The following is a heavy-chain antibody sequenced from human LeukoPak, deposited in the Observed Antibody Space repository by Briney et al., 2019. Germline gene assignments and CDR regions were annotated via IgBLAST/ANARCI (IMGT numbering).Heavy chain of an antibody. J-gene: IGHJ4*02. CDR1: GFTVSSNY. CDR2: IYSGGST. D-gene: IGHD3-9*01. V-gene: IGHV3-53*01. CDR3: ARYRVRYFDWLQPLDY. Sequence: GGSLRLSCAASGFTVSSNYMSWVRQAPGKGLEWVSVIYSGGSTYYADSVKGRFTISRDNSKNTLYLQMNSLRAEDTAVYYCARYRVRYFDWLQPLDYWGQGTLVTVSS.